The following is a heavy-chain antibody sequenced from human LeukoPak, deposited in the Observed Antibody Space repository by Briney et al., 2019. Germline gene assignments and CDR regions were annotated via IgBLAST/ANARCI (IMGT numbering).Heavy chain of an antibody. CDR3: ARVLRRDILTGYYPRYYYYGMDV. V-gene: IGHV1-18*01. J-gene: IGHJ6*02. D-gene: IGHD3-9*01. CDR2: ISAYNGNT. Sequence: GASVKASCKASGYTFTSYGISWVRQAPGQGLEWMGWISAYNGNTNYAQKLQGRVTMTTDTSTSTAYMELRSLRSDDTAVYYCARVLRRDILTGYYPRYYYYGMDVWGQGTTITVSS. CDR1: GYTFTSYG.